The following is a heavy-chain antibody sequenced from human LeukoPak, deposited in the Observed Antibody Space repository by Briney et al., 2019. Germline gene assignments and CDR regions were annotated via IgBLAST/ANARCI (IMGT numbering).Heavy chain of an antibody. CDR3: ARLGYSSGWYNPILTYDY. D-gene: IGHD6-19*01. V-gene: IGHV1-69*13. CDR1: GGTFSSYA. CDR2: IIPIFGTA. Sequence: ASVKVSCKASGGTFSSYAISWVRQAPGQGLEWMGGIIPIFGTANYAQKFQGRVTITADESTSTAYMELSSLRSEDTAVYYCARLGYSSGWYNPILTYDYWGQGTLVTVSS. J-gene: IGHJ4*02.